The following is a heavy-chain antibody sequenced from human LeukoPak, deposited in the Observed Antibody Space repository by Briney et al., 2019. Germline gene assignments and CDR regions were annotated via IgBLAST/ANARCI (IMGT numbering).Heavy chain of an antibody. Sequence: GGSLRLSCAASGFTVSSNYMSWVRQAPGKGLEWVSVIYSGGSTYYADSVKGRFTISRDNSKNTLYLQMNSLRAEDTAVYYCARGTRSSGRGLEYFQHWGQGTLITVSS. D-gene: IGHD6-19*01. J-gene: IGHJ1*01. CDR2: IYSGGST. V-gene: IGHV3-53*01. CDR3: ARGTRSSGRGLEYFQH. CDR1: GFTVSSNY.